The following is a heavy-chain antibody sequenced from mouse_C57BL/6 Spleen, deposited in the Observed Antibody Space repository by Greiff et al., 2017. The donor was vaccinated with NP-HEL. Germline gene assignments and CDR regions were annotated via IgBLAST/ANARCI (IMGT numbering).Heavy chain of an antibody. Sequence: VQLQQSGAELARPGASVKMSCKASGYTFTSYTMHWVNQRPGQGLEWIGYINPSSGYTKYNQKFKDKATLTADKSSSTAYMQLSSLTSEDSAVYYCARSGGNYGYYAMDYWGQGTSVTVSS. V-gene: IGHV1-4*01. J-gene: IGHJ4*01. CDR3: ARSGGNYGYYAMDY. D-gene: IGHD2-1*01. CDR2: INPSSGYT. CDR1: GYTFTSYT.